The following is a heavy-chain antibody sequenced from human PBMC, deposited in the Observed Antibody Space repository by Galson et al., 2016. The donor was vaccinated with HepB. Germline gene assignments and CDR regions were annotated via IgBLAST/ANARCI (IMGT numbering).Heavy chain of an antibody. J-gene: IGHJ5*02. V-gene: IGHV2-5*01. CDR3: AHAFGEPYNWFDP. D-gene: IGHD3-10*01. Sequence: PSLKSRLTITKDTSKNQVVLTMTNMDPVDTATYYCAHAFGEPYNWFDPWGQGTLVTVSS.